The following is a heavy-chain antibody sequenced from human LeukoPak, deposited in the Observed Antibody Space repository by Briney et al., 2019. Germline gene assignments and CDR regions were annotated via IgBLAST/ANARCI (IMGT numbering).Heavy chain of an antibody. V-gene: IGHV3-48*03. CDR3: AKDLGVQWLLPYYFDY. CDR1: GFTFSRYE. Sequence: GGSLRLSCAASGFTFSRYEMNWVRQAPGKGLEWVSYISRSGDTIYFADSVKGRFTISRDNTKNTLYLQMNSLRAEDTAVYYCAKDLGVQWLLPYYFDYWGQGILVTVSS. CDR2: ISRSGDTI. J-gene: IGHJ4*02. D-gene: IGHD5-12*01.